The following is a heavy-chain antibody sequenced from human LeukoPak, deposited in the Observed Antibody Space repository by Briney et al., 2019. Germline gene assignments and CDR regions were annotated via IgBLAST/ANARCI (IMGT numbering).Heavy chain of an antibody. V-gene: IGHV4-31*03. CDR3: ARGGIIVVVPAANSGDAFDI. CDR2: IYYSGST. CDR1: GGSISSGGYY. Sequence: SETLSLTCTVSGGSISSGGYYWSWIRQHPGKGLEWIGYIYYSGSTYYNPSLKSRVTISVDTSKNQFSLKLSSVTAADTAVYYCARGGIIVVVPAANSGDAFDIWGQGTMVTVSS. J-gene: IGHJ3*02. D-gene: IGHD2-2*01.